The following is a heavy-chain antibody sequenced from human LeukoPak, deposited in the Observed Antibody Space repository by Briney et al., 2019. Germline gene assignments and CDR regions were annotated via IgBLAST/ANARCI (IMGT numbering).Heavy chain of an antibody. V-gene: IGHV3-21*01. CDR1: GFTFSSYS. J-gene: IGHJ3*02. CDR3: ARTTLRYFDWLLKVGAFDI. CDR2: ISSSSSYI. D-gene: IGHD3-9*01. Sequence: SGGSLRLSCAASGFTFSSYSMNWVRQAPGKGLEWVSSISSSSSYIYYADSVKGRFTISRDNAKNSLYLQMNSLRAEDTAVYYCARTTLRYFDWLLKVGAFDIRGQGTMVTVSS.